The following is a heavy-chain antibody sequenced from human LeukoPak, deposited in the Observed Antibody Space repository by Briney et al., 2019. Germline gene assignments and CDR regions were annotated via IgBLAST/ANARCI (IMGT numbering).Heavy chain of an antibody. Sequence: GGSLRLSCAASGFTFSSYAMSWVRQAPGKGLEWVSDINGSGGSTYYADSVKSRFTISRDNAKNSLYLQMNSLRAEDTAVYYCARGLIAAPDYWGQGTLVTVSS. CDR2: INGSGGST. D-gene: IGHD6-13*01. J-gene: IGHJ4*02. CDR3: ARGLIAAPDY. CDR1: GFTFSSYA. V-gene: IGHV3-23*01.